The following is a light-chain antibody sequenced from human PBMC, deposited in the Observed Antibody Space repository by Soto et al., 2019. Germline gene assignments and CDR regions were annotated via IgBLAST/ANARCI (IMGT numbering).Light chain of an antibody. J-gene: IGLJ2*01. Sequence: QSVLTQPPSASGTPGQRVTISCSGSSSNIGNNPVNWYQQLPGSAPKLLIYSNDQRPSGVPNRFSGSKSGTSASLAISGLQSEDEADYFCAAWDDSLRGPVFGGGTKLTVL. CDR2: SND. V-gene: IGLV1-44*01. CDR1: SSNIGNNP. CDR3: AAWDDSLRGPV.